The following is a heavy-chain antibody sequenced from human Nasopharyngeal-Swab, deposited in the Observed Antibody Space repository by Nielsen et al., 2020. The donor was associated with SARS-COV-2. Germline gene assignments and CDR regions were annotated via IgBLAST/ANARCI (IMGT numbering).Heavy chain of an antibody. CDR2: IWYDGSNK. Sequence: GGSLRLSCAASGFTFSNYAMHWVRQAPGKGLEWVAVIWYDGSNKYYADSVKGRFTISRDNAKNSLYLQMNSLRAEDTAVYYCARGAVGAKGDYWGQGTLVTVSS. CDR1: GFTFSNYA. V-gene: IGHV3-33*01. J-gene: IGHJ4*02. D-gene: IGHD1-26*01. CDR3: ARGAVGAKGDY.